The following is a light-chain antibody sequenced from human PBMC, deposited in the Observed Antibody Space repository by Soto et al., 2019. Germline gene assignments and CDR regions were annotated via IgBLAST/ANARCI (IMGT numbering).Light chain of an antibody. CDR3: QMYNSAPPLT. V-gene: IGKV1-27*01. Sequence: DIQMTQSPSSLSASVGDRVTITCRASQGISNYLAWYQQKPGKVPKLLIYAASTLQSGLPSRFSGSGSVTDFTLTISSLQPEDVATYHWQMYNSAPPLTFGGGTKVEIK. J-gene: IGKJ4*01. CDR1: QGISNY. CDR2: AAS.